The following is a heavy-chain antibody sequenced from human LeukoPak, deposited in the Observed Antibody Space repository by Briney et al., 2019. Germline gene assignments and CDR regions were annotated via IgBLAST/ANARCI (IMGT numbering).Heavy chain of an antibody. CDR3: ARRGYYGSGSYYPL. Sequence: SVKVSCKASGGTFSSYAISRVRQAPGQGLEWMGGIIPIFGTANYAQKFQGRVTITADESTSTAYMELSSLRSEGTAVYYCARRGYYGSGSYYPLWGQGTLVTVSS. V-gene: IGHV1-69*13. J-gene: IGHJ4*02. CDR2: IIPIFGTA. D-gene: IGHD3-10*01. CDR1: GGTFSSYA.